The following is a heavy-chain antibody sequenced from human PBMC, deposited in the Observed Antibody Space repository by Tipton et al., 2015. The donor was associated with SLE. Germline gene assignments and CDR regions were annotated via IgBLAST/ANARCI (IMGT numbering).Heavy chain of an antibody. Sequence: SLRLSCAASGFPFSTYWMHWVRQAPGKGLVWVSRIDSDGSTTSYADSVKGRFTVSRDNAKNTLYLQMNSLRPDDTAVYYCTRGYYDILTGLRYYAFDIWGQGTMVTVSS. CDR2: IDSDGSTT. J-gene: IGHJ3*02. CDR1: GFPFSTYW. CDR3: TRGYYDILTGLRYYAFDI. D-gene: IGHD3-9*01. V-gene: IGHV3-74*01.